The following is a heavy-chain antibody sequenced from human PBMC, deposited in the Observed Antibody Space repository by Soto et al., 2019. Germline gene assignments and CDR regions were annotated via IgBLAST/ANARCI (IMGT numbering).Heavy chain of an antibody. Sequence: QVQLQESGPGLVKPSQTLSLTCTVSGGSISSGGYYWSWIRQHPGKCLEWIGNLDYSGSTYYNPSLRSRVTTSVDTSNNPSSLKVSSVTAADTAVYCCTNLQTGVGATPATRAYWYFDLWGRGTLVTVSS. D-gene: IGHD1-26*01. CDR2: LDYSGST. CDR3: TNLQTGVGATPATRAYWYFDL. V-gene: IGHV4-31*03. CDR1: GGSISSGGYY. J-gene: IGHJ2*01.